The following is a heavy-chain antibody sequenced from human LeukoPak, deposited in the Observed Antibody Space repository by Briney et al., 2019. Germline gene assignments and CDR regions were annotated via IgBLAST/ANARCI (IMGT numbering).Heavy chain of an antibody. V-gene: IGHV1-18*01. D-gene: IGHD2-15*01. J-gene: IGHJ4*02. CDR3: ARDWGYCSGGSCYFDAFDY. CDR2: ISAYNGNT. Sequence: GASVNVSCTASGYTFTSYGISWVRQAPGQGLEWMGWISAYNGNTNYAQKLQGRVTMTTDTSTSTASMELRSLRSDDTAVYYCARDWGYCSGGSCYFDAFDYWGQGTLVTVSS. CDR1: GYTFTSYG.